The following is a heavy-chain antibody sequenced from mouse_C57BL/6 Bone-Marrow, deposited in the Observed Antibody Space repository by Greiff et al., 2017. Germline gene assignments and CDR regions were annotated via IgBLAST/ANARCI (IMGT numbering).Heavy chain of an antibody. CDR1: GYAFSSSW. V-gene: IGHV1-82*01. Sequence: QVQLQQSGPELVKPGASVKISCTASGYAFSSSWMNWVKQRPGKGLEWIGRIYPGDGDTNYDGKFKGKATLTADKSSSTAYMQLSSLTSEDSAVYFCARSSRGYWGQGTTLTVSS. CDR3: ARSSRGY. CDR2: IYPGDGDT. J-gene: IGHJ2*01.